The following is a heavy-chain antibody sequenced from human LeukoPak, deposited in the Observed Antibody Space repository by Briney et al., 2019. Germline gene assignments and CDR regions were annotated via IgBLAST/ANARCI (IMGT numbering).Heavy chain of an antibody. CDR1: GFTFSDYY. CDR2: ISSSGSTI. J-gene: IGHJ3*02. Sequence: PGGSLRLSCAASGFTFSDYYMSWIRQAPGKGLEWVSYISSSGSTIYYADSVKGRFTISRDNAKNSLYLQMNSLRAEDTAIYYCTKRTTAVAGRSAFDIWGQGTMVTVSS. CDR3: TKRTTAVAGRSAFDI. D-gene: IGHD6-19*01. V-gene: IGHV3-11*01.